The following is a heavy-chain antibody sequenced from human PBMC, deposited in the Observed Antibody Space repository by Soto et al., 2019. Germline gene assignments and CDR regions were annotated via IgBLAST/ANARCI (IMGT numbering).Heavy chain of an antibody. CDR3: VRGGNVAGAFDI. D-gene: IGHD3-16*01. V-gene: IGHV3-33*01. J-gene: IGHJ3*02. CDR1: GFTFSHYG. Sequence: QVQLVESGGGVVQPGRSLRLSCAASGFTFSHYGMHWVRQAPGKGLEWVAVIWDDGIKKFYPDSVRGRFTISRDNSENTLFLQMNSLTAEGTAIYYCVRGGNVAGAFDIWGQGTMVTVSS. CDR2: IWDDGIKK.